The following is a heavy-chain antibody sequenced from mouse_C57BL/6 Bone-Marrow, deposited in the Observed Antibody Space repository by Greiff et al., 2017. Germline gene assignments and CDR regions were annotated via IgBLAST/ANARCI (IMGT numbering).Heavy chain of an antibody. CDR2: INYDGSST. V-gene: IGHV5-16*01. J-gene: IGHJ4*01. CDR1: GFTFSDYY. D-gene: IGHD2-4*01. CDR3: ARERGLRRGGYAMDY. Sequence: EVQGVESEGGLVQPGSSMKLSCTASGFTFSDYYMAWVRQVPEKGLEWVANINYDGSSTSYLDSLKSRFNISRDNAKNILYLQMSSLKSEDTATYYCARERGLRRGGYAMDYWGQGTSVTVSS.